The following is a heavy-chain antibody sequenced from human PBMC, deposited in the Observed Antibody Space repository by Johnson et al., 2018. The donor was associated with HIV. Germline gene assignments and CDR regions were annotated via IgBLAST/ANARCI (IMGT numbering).Heavy chain of an antibody. D-gene: IGHD4-17*01. CDR3: ARERRTDYDYDAFDI. Sequence: EQLEESGGGVVRPGGSLRLSCAASGFTFDDFAMSWVRQAPGKGLEWVSGINWNGGSTGYADSVKGRFTISRDTAENLLYLQMHSLRVEDTAVYYCARERRTDYDYDAFDIW. J-gene: IGHJ3*02. CDR1: GFTFDDFA. CDR2: INWNGGST. V-gene: IGHV3-20*04.